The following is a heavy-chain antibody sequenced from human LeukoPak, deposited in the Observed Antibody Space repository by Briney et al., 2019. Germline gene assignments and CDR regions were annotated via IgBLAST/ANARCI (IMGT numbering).Heavy chain of an antibody. CDR1: GFTFSNYA. J-gene: IGHJ4*02. CDR2: ISYDGSNK. D-gene: IGHD5-18*01. V-gene: IGHV3-30-3*01. CDR3: ARESRIQLWLLDY. Sequence: GGSLRLSCSPSGFTFSNYAMHWVRQAPGNRREGVAVISYDGSNKYYADSVKGRFTISRDDSKNTLYVQMNSLRAEDTAVYYCARESRIQLWLLDYWGQGTLVTVSS.